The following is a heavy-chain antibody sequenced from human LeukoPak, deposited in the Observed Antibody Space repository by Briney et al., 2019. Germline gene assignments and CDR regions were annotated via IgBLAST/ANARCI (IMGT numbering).Heavy chain of an antibody. D-gene: IGHD3-10*01. Sequence: GGSLRLSCAASGFTFSNYAMHWVRQAPGKGLEWVSSISPGGVYEYYADTVKGRFAISRDNSKNTVYLQLNSLRPEDTAVYYCARDSTYSYDSGSSGPHYFDNWGQGTLVTVSS. CDR1: GFTFSNYA. V-gene: IGHV3-30*09. J-gene: IGHJ4*02. CDR2: ISPGGVYE. CDR3: ARDSTYSYDSGSSGPHYFDN.